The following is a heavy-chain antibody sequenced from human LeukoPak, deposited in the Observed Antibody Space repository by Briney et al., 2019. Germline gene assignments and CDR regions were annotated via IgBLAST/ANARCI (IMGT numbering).Heavy chain of an antibody. Sequence: GGCVTLSCAASVFTFNSYCINWVRQAPCKGREWVVDIWYDGSNTYYADSVKGRFTISRDNSKNTLYLQMNSLRVEDTAVYYCARGGSNWYSGMDVWGQGTTVTVSS. J-gene: IGHJ6*02. CDR2: IWYDGSNT. V-gene: IGHV3-33*01. CDR3: ARGGSNWYSGMDV. D-gene: IGHD6-13*01. CDR1: VFTFNSYC.